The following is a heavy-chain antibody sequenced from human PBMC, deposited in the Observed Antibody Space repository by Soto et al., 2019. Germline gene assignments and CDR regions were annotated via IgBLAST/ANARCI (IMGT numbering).Heavy chain of an antibody. CDR3: ATMIRGLIHWLDP. CDR1: GDTFSNFD. V-gene: IGHV1-8*01. D-gene: IGHD3-16*01. J-gene: IGHJ5*02. Sequence: QVQLVQSGAEVKRPGASVKVSCKASGDTFSNFDFNWVRQATGQGPEWMGWMYPNNGQTAYARTFQGRVTMTWTSSTSTASMELSSLTSEDTAVYYCATMIRGLIHWLDPWGQGTLVTVSS. CDR2: MYPNNGQT.